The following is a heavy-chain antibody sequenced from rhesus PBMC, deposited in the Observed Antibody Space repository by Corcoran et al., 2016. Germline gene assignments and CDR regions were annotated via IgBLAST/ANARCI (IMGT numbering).Heavy chain of an antibody. CDR1: GFPISTRGMG. Sequence: QVTLKESGPALVKPTQTLTLTCTPSGFPISTRGMGLGGTRQPPGKALEWLALIYWDDDKYYSTSLKSRLTISKDTSKNQVVLTMTNMDPVDTATYYCARSTTVTTLDDFDYWGQGVLVTVSS. CDR2: IYWDDDK. D-gene: IGHD4-35*01. V-gene: IGHV2-174*01. CDR3: ARSTTVTTLDDFDY. J-gene: IGHJ4*01.